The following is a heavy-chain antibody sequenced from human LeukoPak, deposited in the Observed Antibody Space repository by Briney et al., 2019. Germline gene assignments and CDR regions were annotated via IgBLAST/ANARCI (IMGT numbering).Heavy chain of an antibody. Sequence: GASVTVSCTASGYTFTSYGISWVRQAPGQGLEWMGWVSAYNGNTNYAQKLQGRVTMTTDTSTSTAYMELRSLRSDDTAVYYCATRGKGNWFDPWGQGTLVTVSS. J-gene: IGHJ5*02. CDR1: GYTFTSYG. V-gene: IGHV1-18*04. CDR2: VSAYNGNT. D-gene: IGHD5-24*01. CDR3: ATRGKGNWFDP.